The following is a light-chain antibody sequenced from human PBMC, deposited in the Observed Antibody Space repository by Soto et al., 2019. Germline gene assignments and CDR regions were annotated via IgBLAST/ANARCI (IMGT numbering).Light chain of an antibody. J-gene: IGKJ2*01. CDR1: QSLLHSNGYNY. V-gene: IGKV2-28*01. CDR2: LGS. CDR3: MQALQPHDT. Sequence: DIVMTQSPLSLPVTPGEPASISCRSSQSLLHSNGYNYLDWYLQKPGQSPQLLIYLGSNRASGVPDRFSGSGSGTDFTLKISRVEAEDVGVYYCMQALQPHDTFGQGTKLEIK.